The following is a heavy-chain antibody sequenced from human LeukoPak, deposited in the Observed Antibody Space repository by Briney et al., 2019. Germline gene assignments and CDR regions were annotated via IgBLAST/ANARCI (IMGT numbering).Heavy chain of an antibody. CDR1: GFTFSSYG. J-gene: IGHJ4*02. CDR2: IRYDGSNK. Sequence: PGGSLRLSCAASGFTFSSYGMHWVRQAPGKGLEWVAFIRYDGSNKYYADSVKGRFTISRDNSKNTLYLQMNSLRAEDTAVYYCAKEYYYDSSDYYGGYYFDYWGQGTLVTVSS. CDR3: AKEYYYDSSDYYGGYYFDY. D-gene: IGHD3-22*01. V-gene: IGHV3-30*02.